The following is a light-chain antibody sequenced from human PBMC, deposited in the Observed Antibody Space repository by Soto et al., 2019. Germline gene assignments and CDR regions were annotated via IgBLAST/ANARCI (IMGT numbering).Light chain of an antibody. Sequence: QSVLTQPPSVSGAPGQRVTISCTGSSSNIGAGYDVHWYQQLPGTAPKLLIYGNSNRPSGVPVRFSGSKSGTSASLAITGLQAEDEADYYCQSYDSSLSAHVVFGGGTKVTVL. CDR2: GNS. CDR1: SSNIGAGYD. CDR3: QSYDSSLSAHVV. J-gene: IGLJ2*01. V-gene: IGLV1-40*01.